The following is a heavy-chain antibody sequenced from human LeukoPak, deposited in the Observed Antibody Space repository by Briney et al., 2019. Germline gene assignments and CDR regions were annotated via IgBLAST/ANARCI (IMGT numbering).Heavy chain of an antibody. CDR2: IYYSGST. V-gene: IGHV4-59*08. CDR3: ARSTVTTYYYYYMDV. Sequence: SETLSLTCDVCGGSFSGYHWSWIRQPPGKGLEWIGYIYYSGSTNYNPSLKSRVTISVDTSKNQFSLKLSSVTAADTAVYYCARSTVTTYYYYYMDVWGKGTTVTISS. D-gene: IGHD4-17*01. CDR1: GGSFSGYH. J-gene: IGHJ6*03.